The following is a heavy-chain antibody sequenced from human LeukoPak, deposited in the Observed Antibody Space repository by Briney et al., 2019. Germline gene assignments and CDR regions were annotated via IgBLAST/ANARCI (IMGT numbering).Heavy chain of an antibody. V-gene: IGHV4-39*01. CDR1: GGSITSSSYY. Sequence: SEALSLTCSVSGGSITSSSYYWGWIRQPPGKGLECIGSFHSSGSTYYNPSLKSRISISLDTSKNQFSLKLSSVSAADTAVYYCARSVAGTVAVAASFDYWGQGTLVTVSS. D-gene: IGHD6-19*01. CDR2: FHSSGST. J-gene: IGHJ4*02. CDR3: ARSVAGTVAVAASFDY.